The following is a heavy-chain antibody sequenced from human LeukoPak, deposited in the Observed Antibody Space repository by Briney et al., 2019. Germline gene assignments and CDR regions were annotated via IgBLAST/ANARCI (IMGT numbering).Heavy chain of an antibody. J-gene: IGHJ5*02. Sequence: GGSLRLSCKASGFTFSSHGMNWVRQAPGKGLEWVAVIWYDGSKEYYVDPVKGRFTISRDNSKNTVDLQMNSLRVEDTAVYYCARRLGSALDPWGQGTLVTVST. CDR1: GFTFSSHG. CDR2: IWYDGSKE. V-gene: IGHV3-33*01. D-gene: IGHD3-16*01. CDR3: ARRLGSALDP.